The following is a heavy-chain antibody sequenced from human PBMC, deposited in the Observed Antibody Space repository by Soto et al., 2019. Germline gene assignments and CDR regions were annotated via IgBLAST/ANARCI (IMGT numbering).Heavy chain of an antibody. CDR3: ARESSSPNYEYCGMDV. D-gene: IGHD6-6*01. CDR1: GGTFSSYA. Sequence: QVQLVQSGAEVKKPGSSVKVSCRASGGTFSSYAVSWVRQAPGQGLEWMGVIIPLLNTPTYVEKCQGRVTIAAYASAPTAYLELSSLTSEYTAVYYCARESSSPNYEYCGMDVLGQGTTVTFSS. J-gene: IGHJ6*02. CDR2: IIPLLNTP. V-gene: IGHV1-69*01.